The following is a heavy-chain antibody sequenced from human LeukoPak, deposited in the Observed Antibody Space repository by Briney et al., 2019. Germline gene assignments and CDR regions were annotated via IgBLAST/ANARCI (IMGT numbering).Heavy chain of an antibody. CDR2: IGAYNGNP. Sequence: GASVKVSCKASGYTFSNYAISWVRQAPGQGLEWMGWIGAYNGNPDYTQSLQGRVTMTTDTSTSTAYMELRSLKSDDTAVYYCAREDPGGAFDAWGRGTMVTVS. V-gene: IGHV1-18*01. CDR3: AREDPGGAFDA. CDR1: GYTFSNYA. D-gene: IGHD3-16*01. J-gene: IGHJ3*01.